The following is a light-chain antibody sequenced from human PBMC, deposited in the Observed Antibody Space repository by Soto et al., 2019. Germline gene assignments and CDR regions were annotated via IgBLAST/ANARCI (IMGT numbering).Light chain of an antibody. Sequence: EIVLTQSPGTLSLSPGERATLSCRASQSVSSSYLAWYQQKPGQAPRLLLYGASSRATGIPDRFSGSGSGTDFTLTISRLEPEDFAVYYCQQYGSSPGTLGQGTKVEIK. J-gene: IGKJ1*01. CDR1: QSVSSSY. CDR3: QQYGSSPGT. CDR2: GAS. V-gene: IGKV3-20*01.